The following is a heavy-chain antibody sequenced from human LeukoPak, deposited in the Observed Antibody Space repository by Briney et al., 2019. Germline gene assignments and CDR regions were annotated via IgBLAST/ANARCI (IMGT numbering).Heavy chain of an antibody. V-gene: IGHV1-2*02. J-gene: IGHJ5*02. CDR2: INPNSGGT. D-gene: IGHD6-19*01. Sequence: GASVKVSCKASGYTFTGYYMHWVRQAPRQGLEWMGRINPNSGGTNYAQKFHGRVTMTRDTSISTAYMELSRLISDDTAVYYCARTSINPQWLASTNWFDPWGQGTLVTVSS. CDR3: ARTSINPQWLASTNWFDP. CDR1: GYTFTGYY.